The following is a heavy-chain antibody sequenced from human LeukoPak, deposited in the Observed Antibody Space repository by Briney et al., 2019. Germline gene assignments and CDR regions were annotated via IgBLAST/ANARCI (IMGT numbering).Heavy chain of an antibody. CDR3: TPVVGDVVFTNAY. V-gene: IGHV3-73*01. J-gene: IGHJ4*02. Sequence: GGSLRLSCAASGFSFSGSAMHWVRQASGKGLEWVGRIRSKPHNYAPAYAASVKERFTLSRDDSENTAFLQMNSLRTEDTAVYFCTPVVGDVVFTNAYWGQGTLVTVSS. CDR2: IRSKPHNYAP. D-gene: IGHD2-21*01. CDR1: GFSFSGSA.